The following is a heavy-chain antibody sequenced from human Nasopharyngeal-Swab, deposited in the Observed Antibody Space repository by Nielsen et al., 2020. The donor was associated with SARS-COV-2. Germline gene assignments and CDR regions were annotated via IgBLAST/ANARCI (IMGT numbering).Heavy chain of an antibody. CDR2: INPSGGST. Sequence: ASVKVSCKVSGYTLTELSMHWVRQAPGQGLEWMGIINPSGGSTSYAQKFQGRVTMTRDTSTSTVYMELSSLRSEDTAVYYCARGSVLVITMVRGVDFDYWGQGTLVTVSS. CDR3: ARGSVLVITMVRGVDFDY. D-gene: IGHD3-10*01. CDR1: GYTLTELS. J-gene: IGHJ4*02. V-gene: IGHV1-46*01.